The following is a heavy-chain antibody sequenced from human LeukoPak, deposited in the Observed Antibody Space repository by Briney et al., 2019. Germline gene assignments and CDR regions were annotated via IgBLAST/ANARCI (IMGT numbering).Heavy chain of an antibody. D-gene: IGHD5-18*01. CDR3: ARDRGYSYAFDY. CDR2: IYTSGST. V-gene: IGHV4-4*07. CDR1: GGSISSYY. J-gene: IGHJ4*02. Sequence: PSETLSLTCTVSGGSISSYYWSWIRQPAGKGLEWIGRIYTSGSTNYNPSLKSRVTISIDTSKNQFSLKLNSVTAADTAVYYRARDRGYSYAFDYWGQGTLVTVSS.